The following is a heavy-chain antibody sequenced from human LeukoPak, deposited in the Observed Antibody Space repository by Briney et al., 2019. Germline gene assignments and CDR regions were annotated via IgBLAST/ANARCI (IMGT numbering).Heavy chain of an antibody. V-gene: IGHV3-74*01. Sequence: GSLRLSCAASGFSFGSYWMHWVRQAPGKGLVWVSHINSGGSTSSSADSVKGRFTISRDNAKNTVYLQMNSLRAGDTAVYYCAREGAGDIDLDYWGQGSLVTVSS. D-gene: IGHD6-13*01. CDR2: INSGGSTS. CDR3: AREGAGDIDLDY. CDR1: GFSFGSYW. J-gene: IGHJ4*02.